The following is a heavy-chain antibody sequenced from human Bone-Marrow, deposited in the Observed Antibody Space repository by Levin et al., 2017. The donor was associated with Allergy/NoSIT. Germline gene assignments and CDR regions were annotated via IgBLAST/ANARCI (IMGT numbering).Heavy chain of an antibody. Sequence: GESLKISCVGSGFTFRNFEMNWVRQAPGKGLEWISYINSTSGSMYYADSVKGRFTVSRDNAKNTLYLQMNSLRAEDTAVYYCGREDEWRQVIDHWGQGILVTVSS. CDR3: GREDEWRQVIDH. CDR2: INSTSGSM. D-gene: IGHD5-24*01. V-gene: IGHV3-48*03. CDR1: GFTFRNFE. J-gene: IGHJ4*02.